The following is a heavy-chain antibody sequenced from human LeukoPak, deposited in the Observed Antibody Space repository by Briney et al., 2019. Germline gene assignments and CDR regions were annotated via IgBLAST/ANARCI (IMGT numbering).Heavy chain of an antibody. J-gene: IGHJ4*02. CDR1: GFTFSSYE. CDR3: ARDFTWALDY. Sequence: GGSLRLSCAASGFTFSSYEMNWVRQAPGKGLEWVSYISSSGSTIYYADSVKGRCTISRDNSKNTVYLEMNSLRPEDTAVYYCARDFTWALDYWGQGALVTVSS. CDR2: ISSSGSTI. V-gene: IGHV3-48*03. D-gene: IGHD1-26*01.